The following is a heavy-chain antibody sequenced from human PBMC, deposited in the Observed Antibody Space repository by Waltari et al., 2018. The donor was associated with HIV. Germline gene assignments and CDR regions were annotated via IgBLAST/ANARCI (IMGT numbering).Heavy chain of an antibody. V-gene: IGHV4-39*01. CDR1: GGSISSSSYY. CDR3: ARQRRGSTSCYDY. D-gene: IGHD2-2*01. J-gene: IGHJ4*02. Sequence: QLQLQESGPGLVKPSETLSLTCTVSGGSISSSSYYWGWIRQPPGKGLEWIGSIYYSGSTYYNPSLKSRVTISVDTSKNQFSLKLSSVTAADTAVYYCARQRRGSTSCYDYWGQGTLVTVSS. CDR2: IYYSGST.